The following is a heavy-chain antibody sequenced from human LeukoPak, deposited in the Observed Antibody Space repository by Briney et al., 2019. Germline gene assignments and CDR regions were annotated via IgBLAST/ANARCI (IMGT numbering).Heavy chain of an antibody. CDR1: GFTFSSYS. D-gene: IGHD5-12*01. CDR2: ISSSSSYI. Sequence: GGSLRLSCAASGFTFSSYSMNGVRQAPGKGLEWVSSISSSSSYIYYADSVKGRFTISRDNAKNSLYLQMNSLRAEDTAVYYCARDPYLWWLGPYWGQGTLVTVSS. V-gene: IGHV3-21*01. CDR3: ARDPYLWWLGPY. J-gene: IGHJ4*02.